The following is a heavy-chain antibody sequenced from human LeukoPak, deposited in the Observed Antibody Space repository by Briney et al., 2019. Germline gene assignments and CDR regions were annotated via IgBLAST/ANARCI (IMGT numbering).Heavy chain of an antibody. CDR2: INPNSGGT. CDR1: GYTFTGYY. D-gene: IGHD2-2*01. CDR3: ARDIKVGYCSSTSCSPPGDY. J-gene: IGHJ4*02. Sequence: ASVKVSCKASGYTFTGYYMHWVRQAPGQGLEWMGWINPNSGGTNYAQKFQGRVTMTRDTSISTAYMELSRLRSDDTAVYYCARDIKVGYCSSTSCSPPGDYWGQGTLVTVSS. V-gene: IGHV1-2*02.